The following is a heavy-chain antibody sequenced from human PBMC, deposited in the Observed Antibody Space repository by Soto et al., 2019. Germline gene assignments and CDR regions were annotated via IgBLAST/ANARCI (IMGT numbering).Heavy chain of an antibody. CDR3: ARNFGVVASYYYYYYMDV. V-gene: IGHV1-18*01. CDR1: GYTFTSHG. J-gene: IGHJ6*03. Sequence: ASVKVSCKASGYTFTSHGISWVRQAPGPVLEWMGWISAYNGNTNYAQKLQGRVTMTTDTSTSTAYMELRSLRSDDTAVYYCARNFGVVASYYYYYYMDVWGKGTTVTVSS. CDR2: ISAYNGNT. D-gene: IGHD3-3*01.